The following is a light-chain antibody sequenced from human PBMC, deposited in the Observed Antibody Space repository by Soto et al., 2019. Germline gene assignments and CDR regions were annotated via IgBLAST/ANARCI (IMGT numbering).Light chain of an antibody. Sequence: DIVMTQSPDSLAVSLGERVTINCKSSQSVLYSSNNRNYLAWFQQKPGQPPKLLIYWASTRESGVPDRFSGSGSGTDFTLTISRLEPEDFAVYYCQQYGSSPGTFGGGTKVDIK. CDR3: QQYGSSPGT. CDR2: WAS. V-gene: IGKV4-1*01. J-gene: IGKJ4*01. CDR1: QSVLYSSNNRNY.